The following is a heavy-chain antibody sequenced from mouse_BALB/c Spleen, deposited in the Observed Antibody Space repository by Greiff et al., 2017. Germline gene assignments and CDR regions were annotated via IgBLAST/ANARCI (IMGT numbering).Heavy chain of an antibody. J-gene: IGHJ4*01. CDR1: GYSFTSYW. Sequence: VKLMESGPQLVRPGASVKISCKASGYSFTSYWMHWVKQRPGQGLEWIGMIDPSDSETRLNQKFKDKATLTVDKSSSTAYMQLSSPTSEDSAVYYCARGGYYVLAMDYWGQGTSVTVSS. CDR2: IDPSDSET. D-gene: IGHD2-3*01. CDR3: ARGGYYVLAMDY. V-gene: IGHV1S126*01.